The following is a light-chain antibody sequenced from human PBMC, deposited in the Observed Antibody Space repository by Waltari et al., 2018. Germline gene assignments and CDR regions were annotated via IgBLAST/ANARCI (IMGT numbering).Light chain of an antibody. CDR2: DVS. Sequence: SALTQPASVSGSPGQSITISCPGTSYHFGVYNYFSWYQHLPGKAPKLIIYDVSRWPSGVSNRFSGSKSGNAASLTISGLQAEDEADYYCSSYTNTNTLVFGGGTKVTVL. J-gene: IGLJ2*01. CDR3: SSYTNTNTLV. CDR1: SYHFGVYNY. V-gene: IGLV2-14*03.